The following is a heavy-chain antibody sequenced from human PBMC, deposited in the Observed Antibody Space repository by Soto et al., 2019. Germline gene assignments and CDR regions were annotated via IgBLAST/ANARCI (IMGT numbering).Heavy chain of an antibody. D-gene: IGHD6-6*01. J-gene: IGHJ4*02. CDR2: INSDGSST. CDR3: ARMAVLAARPFDY. CDR1: GFTFSSYW. Sequence: PGGSLRLSCAASGFTFSSYWMHWVRQAPGKGLVWVSRINSDGSSTSYADSVKGRFTISRDNAKNTLYLQMNSLRAEDTAVYYCARMAVLAARPFDYWGQGTLVTVSS. V-gene: IGHV3-74*01.